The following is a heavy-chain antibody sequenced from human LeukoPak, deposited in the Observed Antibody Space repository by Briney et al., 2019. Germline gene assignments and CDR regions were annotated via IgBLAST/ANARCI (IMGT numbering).Heavy chain of an antibody. CDR1: GYTFTDYY. D-gene: IGHD6-6*01. CDR2: INPNNGGT. J-gene: IGHJ4*02. CDR3: ARSRIAARLLDY. V-gene: IGHV1-2*02. Sequence: ASVKVSCKASGYTFTDYYMHWVRQAPGQGLEWMGWINPNNGGTNSAENFQGRITMTRDTSISTAYIELSRLRSDGTAVYFCARSRIAARLLDYWGQGTLVTVSS.